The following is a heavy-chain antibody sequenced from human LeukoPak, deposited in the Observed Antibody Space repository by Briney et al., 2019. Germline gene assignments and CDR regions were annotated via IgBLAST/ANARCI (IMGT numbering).Heavy chain of an antibody. CDR1: GFTFSNHG. Sequence: GGSLRLSCAASGFTFSNHGMNWVRQAPGKGLEWVSGISGSGDTLYYADSVKGRFTISRDNSKNTLYVQMNSLRAEDTAVYYCAKSRGSGLFDYWGQGTLVTVAS. CDR2: ISGSGDTL. V-gene: IGHV3-23*01. J-gene: IGHJ4*02. D-gene: IGHD3-10*01. CDR3: AKSRGSGLFDY.